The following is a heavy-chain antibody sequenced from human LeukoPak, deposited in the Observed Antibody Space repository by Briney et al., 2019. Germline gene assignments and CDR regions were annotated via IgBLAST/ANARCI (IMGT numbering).Heavy chain of an antibody. Sequence: PSGTLSLTCAVSGGSIDNSNWWSWVRQAPGKGLEWIGEMYHSGSTNYNPSLKSRVTIPVDKSKNHFSLNLRSVTAADTAIYYCASHVTVLGTRGFDYWGQGILVTVSS. CDR1: GGSIDNSNW. CDR2: MYHSGST. D-gene: IGHD6-19*01. V-gene: IGHV4-4*02. CDR3: ASHVTVLGTRGFDY. J-gene: IGHJ4*02.